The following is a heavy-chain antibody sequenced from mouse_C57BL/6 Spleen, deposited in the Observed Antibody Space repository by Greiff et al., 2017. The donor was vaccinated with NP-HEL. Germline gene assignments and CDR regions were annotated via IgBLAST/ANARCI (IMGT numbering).Heavy chain of an antibody. CDR2: ISYDGSN. D-gene: IGHD1-1*01. V-gene: IGHV3-6*01. Sequence: ESGPGLVKPSQSLSLPCSVTGYSITSGYYWNWIRQFPGNKLEWMGYISYDGSNNYNPSLKNRLSITRDTSKNQFFLKLNSVTTEDTATYYCARPGSAWFAYWGQGTLVTVSA. CDR1: GYSITSGYY. J-gene: IGHJ3*01. CDR3: ARPGSAWFAY.